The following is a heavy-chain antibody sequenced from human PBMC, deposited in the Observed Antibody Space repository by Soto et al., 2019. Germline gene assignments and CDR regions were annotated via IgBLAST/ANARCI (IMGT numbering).Heavy chain of an antibody. D-gene: IGHD6-19*01. Sequence: QVQLVESGGGVVQPGRSLRLSCAASGFTFSSYGMHWVRQAPGKGLEWVAVISYDGSNKYYADSVKGRFTISRDNSKNRLYLQMNSLRAEDTAVYYCAKVAVGGRGGDNWFDPWGQGTLVTVSS. CDR3: AKVAVGGRGGDNWFDP. CDR2: ISYDGSNK. J-gene: IGHJ5*02. V-gene: IGHV3-30*18. CDR1: GFTFSSYG.